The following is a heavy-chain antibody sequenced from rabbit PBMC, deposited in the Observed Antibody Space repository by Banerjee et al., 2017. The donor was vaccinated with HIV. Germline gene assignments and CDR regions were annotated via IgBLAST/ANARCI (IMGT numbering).Heavy chain of an antibody. D-gene: IGHD6-1*01. CDR1: GFSFGDRDV. CDR3: VREAGYGGYGDANL. Sequence: QEQLEESGGGLVKPKGSLTLTCKASGFSFGDRDVMCWVRQAPGKGLECIACIYGGSSGSTYYASWAKGRFTISKTSSTTVTLQMTSLTAADTATYFCVREAGYGGYGDANLWGPGTLVT. CDR2: IYGGSSGST. J-gene: IGHJ4*01. V-gene: IGHV1S45*01.